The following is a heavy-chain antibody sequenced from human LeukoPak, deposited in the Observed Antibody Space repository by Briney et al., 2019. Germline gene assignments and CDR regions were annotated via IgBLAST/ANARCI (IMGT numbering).Heavy chain of an antibody. Sequence: SETLSLTCTVSGGPVSTYYWSWIRQPPSKGLEWIGYIYYSGSTNYNPSLKSRVTISVDTSKNQFSLKLSSVTAADTAVYYCARSLGYSYGYMDYWGQGTLVTVSS. CDR3: ARSLGYSYGYMDY. D-gene: IGHD5-18*01. CDR2: IYYSGST. V-gene: IGHV4-59*02. J-gene: IGHJ4*02. CDR1: GGPVSTYY.